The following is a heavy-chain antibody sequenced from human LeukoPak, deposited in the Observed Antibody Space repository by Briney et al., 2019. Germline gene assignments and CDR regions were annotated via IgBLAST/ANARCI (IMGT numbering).Heavy chain of an antibody. V-gene: IGHV4-59*01. CDR1: DGSINSYY. D-gene: IGHD1-7*01. CDR3: ARATGTTRNAFDI. CDR2: VHYSGSN. J-gene: IGHJ3*02. Sequence: PSETLSLTCTDSDGSINSYYWSWIRQSPGKGLEWIGYVHYSGSNNYNPSLKSRVTISVDTSKKQVSLKLNSVTAVDTAVYYCARATGTTRNAFDIWGQRTMVTVSS.